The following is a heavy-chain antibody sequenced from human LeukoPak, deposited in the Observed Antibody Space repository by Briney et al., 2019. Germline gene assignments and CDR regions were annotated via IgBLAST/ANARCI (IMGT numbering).Heavy chain of an antibody. CDR2: INPNSGDT. J-gene: IGHJ4*02. CDR1: GYTFTGYY. Sequence: ASVKVSCKASGYTFTGYYMHWVRQAPGQGLEWMGWINPNSGDTNYAQNFQGRVTVTRDTSISTAYMELSRLRSDDTAVYYCAKPHAIGYEGATWASDSWGQGTLVTVSS. CDR3: AKPHAIGYEGATWASDS. V-gene: IGHV1-2*02. D-gene: IGHD1-26*01.